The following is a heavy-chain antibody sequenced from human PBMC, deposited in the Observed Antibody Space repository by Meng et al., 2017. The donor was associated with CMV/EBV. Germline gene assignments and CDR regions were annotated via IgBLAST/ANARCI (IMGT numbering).Heavy chain of an antibody. J-gene: IGHJ1*01. V-gene: IGHV3-7*01. CDR2: MNQDGSHE. CDR3: SKNGGWLIEH. D-gene: IGHD3-16*01. CDR1: GFTSRTYW. Sequence: GEFLKISCVASGFTSRTYWMSGVRQAPGEGLEWVANMNQDGSHEYDVDSVKGRFTIPADNAKNSLYLQMNSLRAEGTAVYYCSKNGGWLIEHWGQGTLVTVSS.